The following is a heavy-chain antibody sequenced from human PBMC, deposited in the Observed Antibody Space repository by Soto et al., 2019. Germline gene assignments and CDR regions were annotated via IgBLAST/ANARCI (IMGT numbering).Heavy chain of an antibody. V-gene: IGHV3-73*01. CDR1: GFTFSGSA. J-gene: IGHJ5*02. D-gene: IGHD4-17*01. CDR3: TRRWGTTVTTSFPFDP. Sequence: PGGSLRLSCAASGFTFSGSAMHWVRQASGKGLEWVGRIRSKANSYATAYAASVKGRFTLSRDDSKNTAYLQMNSLKTEDTAVYYCTRRWGTTVTTSFPFDPWGQGTLVTVSS. CDR2: IRSKANSYAT.